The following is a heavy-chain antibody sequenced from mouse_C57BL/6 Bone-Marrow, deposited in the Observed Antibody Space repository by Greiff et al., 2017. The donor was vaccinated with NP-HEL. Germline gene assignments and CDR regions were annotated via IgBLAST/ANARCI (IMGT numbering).Heavy chain of an antibody. D-gene: IGHD1-2*01. V-gene: IGHV1-50*01. CDR2: IDPSDSYT. Sequence: QVQLQQPGAELVKPGASVKLSCKASGYTFTSYWMQWVKQRPGQGLEWIGEIDPSDSYTNYNQKFKGKATLTVDTSSSTAYMQLSSLTSEDSAVYYCARQRLYYAMDCWGQGTSVTVSS. J-gene: IGHJ4*01. CDR1: GYTFTSYW. CDR3: ARQRLYYAMDC.